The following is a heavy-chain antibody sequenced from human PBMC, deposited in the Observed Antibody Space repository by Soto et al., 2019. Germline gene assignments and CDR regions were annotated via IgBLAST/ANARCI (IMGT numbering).Heavy chain of an antibody. D-gene: IGHD2-15*01. CDR3: ARYLPRYCSGGSCWSWFDP. CDR2: INPNSGGT. CDR1: GYTFTGYY. V-gene: IGHV1-2*02. J-gene: IGHJ5*02. Sequence: GASVKVSCKASGYTFTGYYMHWVRQAPGQGLEWMGWINPNSGGTNYAQKFQGRVTMTRDTSISTAYMELSRLRSDDTAVYYCARYLPRYCSGGSCWSWFDPWGQGILVTVSS.